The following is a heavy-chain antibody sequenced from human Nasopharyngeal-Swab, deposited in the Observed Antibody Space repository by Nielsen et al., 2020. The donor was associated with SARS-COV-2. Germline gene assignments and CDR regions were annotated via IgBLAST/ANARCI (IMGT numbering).Heavy chain of an antibody. CDR3: ARDVWITMVRGVIDY. CDR1: GFTFSDYY. CDR2: ISSSSSYI. D-gene: IGHD3-10*01. V-gene: IGHV3-11*06. J-gene: IGHJ4*02. Sequence: GESLKISCAASGFTFSDYYMSWIRQAPGKGLEWVSYISSSSSYIYYADSVKGRFTISRDNAKNSLYLQMNSLRAEDTAVYYCARDVWITMVRGVIDYWGQGTLVTVSS.